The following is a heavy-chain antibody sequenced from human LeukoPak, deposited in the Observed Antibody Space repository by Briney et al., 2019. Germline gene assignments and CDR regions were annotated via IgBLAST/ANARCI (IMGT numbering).Heavy chain of an antibody. V-gene: IGHV3-73*01. CDR1: GFTFSGSA. Sequence: GGSLRLSCAASGFTFSGSAMHWVRQASGKGLEWVGRIRSKANSYATAYAASVKGRFTVSRDDSKNTAYLQMHSLKTEDTAVYYCTRLEYGSGILWFDPWGQGTLVTVSS. D-gene: IGHD3-10*01. J-gene: IGHJ5*02. CDR3: TRLEYGSGILWFDP. CDR2: IRSKANSYAT.